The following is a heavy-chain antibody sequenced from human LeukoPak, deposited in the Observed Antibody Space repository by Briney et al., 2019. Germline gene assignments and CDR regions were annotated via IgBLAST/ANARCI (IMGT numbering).Heavy chain of an antibody. D-gene: IGHD6-19*01. CDR1: GFIFSSYA. CDR2: ISNTGCST. CDR3: AKEVQAVAGGISYYYYGMDV. Sequence: PGGCLGLPCAASGFIFSSYAISWVRQAPGRGREGVSAISNTGCSTHYADSVKRRLTISRDNSKNALYLQMTRLRAEDTAVYYCAKEVQAVAGGISYYYYGMDVWGQGTTVTVSS. V-gene: IGHV3-23*01. J-gene: IGHJ6*02.